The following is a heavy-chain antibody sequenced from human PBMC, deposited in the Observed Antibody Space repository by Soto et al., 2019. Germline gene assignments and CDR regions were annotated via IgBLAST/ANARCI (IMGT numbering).Heavy chain of an antibody. CDR2: IYYSGST. CDR1: GGSISSGGYY. J-gene: IGHJ4*02. Sequence: SETLSLTCTVSGGSISSGGYYWSWIRQHPGKGLEWIGYIYYSGSTYYNPSLKSRVTISVDTSKNQFSLKLSSVTAADTAVYYCASTQGATSGYDIFFDYWGQGTLVTVSS. V-gene: IGHV4-31*03. D-gene: IGHD5-12*01. CDR3: ASTQGATSGYDIFFDY.